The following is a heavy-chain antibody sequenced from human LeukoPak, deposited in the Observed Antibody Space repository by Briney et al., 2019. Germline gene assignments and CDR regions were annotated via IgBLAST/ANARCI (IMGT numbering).Heavy chain of an antibody. CDR1: GFTFSSYS. CDR3: AKDPQTYYYDSSAPTGWFDP. D-gene: IGHD3-22*01. CDR2: ISSSSSYI. Sequence: PGGSLRLSCAASGFTFSSYSMNWVRQAPGKGLEWVSSISSSSSYIYYADSVKGRFTISRDNAKNSLYLQMNSLRAEDTAVYYCAKDPQTYYYDSSAPTGWFDPWGQGTLVTVSS. V-gene: IGHV3-21*04. J-gene: IGHJ5*02.